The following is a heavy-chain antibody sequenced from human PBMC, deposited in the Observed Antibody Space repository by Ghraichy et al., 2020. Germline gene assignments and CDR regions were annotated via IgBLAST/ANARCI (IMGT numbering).Heavy chain of an antibody. J-gene: IGHJ6*02. CDR2: IHYSGST. V-gene: IGHV4-59*08. D-gene: IGHD2/OR15-2a*01. Sequence: SETLSLTCTVSGGSISGYYWSWIRQPPGKGLEWIGYIHYSGSTNYNPSLKSRVTISVDTSRDQFALKLSSMAAADTAVYYCTRHAVIPTLWYGMDVWGQGTTVTVSS. CDR1: GGSISGYY. CDR3: TRHAVIPTLWYGMDV.